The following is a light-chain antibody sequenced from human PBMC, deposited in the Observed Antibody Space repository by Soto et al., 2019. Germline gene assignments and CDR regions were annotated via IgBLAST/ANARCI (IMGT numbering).Light chain of an antibody. V-gene: IGKV1-5*01. CDR3: QQYNTYSYT. Sequence: DIQMTQSPSTLSPSVGDRVTITCRASQSINIWLAWYQQKAGKAPKLLIYDATTLENRVPLRFRGSGSGTEFTLTISGLQPDDFATYYCQQYNTYSYTFGQGTKLEIK. CDR2: DAT. CDR1: QSINIW. J-gene: IGKJ2*01.